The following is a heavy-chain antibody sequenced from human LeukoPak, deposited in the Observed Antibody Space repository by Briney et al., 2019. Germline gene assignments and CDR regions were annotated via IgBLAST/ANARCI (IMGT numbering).Heavy chain of an antibody. D-gene: IGHD4-23*01. CDR2: INPSGGRT. J-gene: IGHJ4*02. V-gene: IGHV1-46*01. Sequence: GASVKVSCKASGYTFTSYYMHWVRQAPGQGLEWMGIINPSGGRTSYAQKFQGRVTMTRDTSTSTVYMELSSLRSEDTAVYYCARDLRWGYYFDYWGQGTLVTVSS. CDR1: GYTFTSYY. CDR3: ARDLRWGYYFDY.